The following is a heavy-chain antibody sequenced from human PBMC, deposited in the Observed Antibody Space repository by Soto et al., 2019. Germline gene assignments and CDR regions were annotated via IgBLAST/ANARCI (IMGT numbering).Heavy chain of an antibody. CDR1: GFTFSSYG. CDR3: AKDLPLIVVVVAATYGGGMDV. V-gene: IGHV3-30*18. J-gene: IGHJ6*02. D-gene: IGHD2-15*01. Sequence: QVQLVESGGGVVQPGRSLRLSCAASGFTFSSYGMHWVRQAPGKGLEWVAVISYDGSNKYYADSVKGRFTISRDNSKNTLYLQMNSLRAEDTAVYYCAKDLPLIVVVVAATYGGGMDVWDQGTTVTVSS. CDR2: ISYDGSNK.